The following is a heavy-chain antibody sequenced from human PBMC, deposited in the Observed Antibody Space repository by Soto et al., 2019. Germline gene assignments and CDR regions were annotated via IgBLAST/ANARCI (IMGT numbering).Heavy chain of an antibody. CDR1: GFTFSSYS. V-gene: IGHV3-21*01. Sequence: GGSLRLSCAASGFTFSSYSMNWVRQAPGKGLEWVSSISSSSSYIYYADSVKGRFTISRDNAKNSLYLQMNSLRAEDTAVYYCARVLYYDFWSGLSYDAFDIWGLGTIVTVSS. D-gene: IGHD3-3*01. J-gene: IGHJ3*02. CDR3: ARVLYYDFWSGLSYDAFDI. CDR2: ISSSSSYI.